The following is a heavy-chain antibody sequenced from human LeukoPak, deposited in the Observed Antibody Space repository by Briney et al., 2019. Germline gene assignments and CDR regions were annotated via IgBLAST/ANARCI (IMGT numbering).Heavy chain of an antibody. CDR1: GFTFSSYG. D-gene: IGHD3-10*01. Sequence: GGSLRLSCAASGFTFSSYGMSWVRQAPGKGLEWVSAISGSGGSTYYADSVKGRFTISRDNSKNTLYLQMNSLRAEDTAVYYCARVSYYYGSGSYRPTAVYYFDYWGQGTLVTVSS. CDR2: ISGSGGST. J-gene: IGHJ4*02. CDR3: ARVSYYYGSGSYRPTAVYYFDY. V-gene: IGHV3-23*01.